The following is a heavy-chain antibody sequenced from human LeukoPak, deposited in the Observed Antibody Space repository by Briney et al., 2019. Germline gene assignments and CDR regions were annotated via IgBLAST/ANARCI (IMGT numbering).Heavy chain of an antibody. Sequence: ASVKVSCKASGYTFIGYYIHWVRQAPGQGLEWMGWINPHTGGTNYAQKFQGRVSMTRDTSTSTAYMELGGLRSDDTAVYYCARDPTYGDYGGYYYMDVWGKGTTVSVSS. CDR3: ARDPTYGDYGGYYYMDV. CDR1: GYTFIGYY. CDR2: INPHTGGT. J-gene: IGHJ6*03. D-gene: IGHD4-17*01. V-gene: IGHV1-2*02.